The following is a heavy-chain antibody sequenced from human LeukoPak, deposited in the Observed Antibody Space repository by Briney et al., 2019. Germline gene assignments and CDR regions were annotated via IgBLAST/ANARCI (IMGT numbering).Heavy chain of an antibody. Sequence: GGSLRLSCAASGFTFSSYGMHWVRQAPGKGLEWVAFIRYDGSNKYYADSVKGRFTISRDNSKSTLYLQMNSLRAEDTAVYYCAKREGAAAGSFYYYYMDVWGKGTTVTISS. CDR3: AKREGAAAGSFYYYYMDV. D-gene: IGHD6-13*01. V-gene: IGHV3-30*02. CDR2: IRYDGSNK. J-gene: IGHJ6*03. CDR1: GFTFSSYG.